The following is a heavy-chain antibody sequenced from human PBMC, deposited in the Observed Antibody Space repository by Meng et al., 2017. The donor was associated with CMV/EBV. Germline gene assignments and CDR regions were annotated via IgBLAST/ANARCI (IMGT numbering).Heavy chain of an antibody. CDR1: GGTFSSYA. V-gene: IGHV1-69*05. Sequence: SVKVSCKASGGTFSSYAISWVRQAPGQGLEWMGGIIPIFGTANYAQKFQGRVTITTDESTSTAYMELSSLRSEDTAVYYCAIAAAGFRNWFDPWGQGTLVTVSS. CDR3: AIAAAGFRNWFDP. CDR2: IIPIFGTA. D-gene: IGHD6-13*01. J-gene: IGHJ5*02.